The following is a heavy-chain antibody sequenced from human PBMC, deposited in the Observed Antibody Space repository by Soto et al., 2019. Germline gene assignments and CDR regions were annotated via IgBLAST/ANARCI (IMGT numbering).Heavy chain of an antibody. CDR3: ARGSSGWYVNYYYYGMDV. J-gene: IGHJ6*02. D-gene: IGHD6-19*01. V-gene: IGHV1-69*13. CDR1: GGTFSSYA. CDR2: IIPIFGTA. Sequence: SVKVSCKASGGTFSSYAISWVRQAPGQGLEWMGGIIPIFGTANYAQKFQGRVTITADESTSTAYMELSSLRSEDTAVYYCARGSSGWYVNYYYYGMDVWGQGTTVTVSS.